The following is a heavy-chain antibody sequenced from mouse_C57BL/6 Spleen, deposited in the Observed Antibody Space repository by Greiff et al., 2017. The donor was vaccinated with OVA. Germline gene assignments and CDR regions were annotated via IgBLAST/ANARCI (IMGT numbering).Heavy chain of an antibody. CDR3: ARGSGYRSYFDY. D-gene: IGHD3-2*02. V-gene: IGHV1-26*01. J-gene: IGHJ2*01. Sequence: VQLQQSGPELVKPGASVKISCKASGYTFTDYYMNWVKQSHGQSLEWIGDINPNNGGTSYNQKFKGKATLTVDKSSSTAYMELRSLTSEDSAVDYCARGSGYRSYFDYWGQGTTLTVSS. CDR1: GYTFTDYY. CDR2: INPNNGGT.